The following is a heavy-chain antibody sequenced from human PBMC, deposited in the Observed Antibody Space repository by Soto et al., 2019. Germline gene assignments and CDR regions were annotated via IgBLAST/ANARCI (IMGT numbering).Heavy chain of an antibody. Sequence: GGPLSLSVLALDYTFSGYAWSWIGRPPGRGQVLGSAISGSGGNTYYTDSVRGRFTISGDNSRNTLYLHMSRLRAEDTVVNYCAKGLAGDPYHGMDVWGQGTTVTVSS. CDR3: AKGLAGDPYHGMDV. CDR2: ISGSGGNT. V-gene: IGHV3-23*01. D-gene: IGHD6-19*01. J-gene: IGHJ6*02. CDR1: DYTFSGYA.